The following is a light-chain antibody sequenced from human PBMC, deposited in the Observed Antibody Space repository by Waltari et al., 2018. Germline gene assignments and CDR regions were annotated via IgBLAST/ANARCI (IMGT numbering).Light chain of an antibody. V-gene: IGKV3-20*01. CDR2: GAA. J-gene: IGKJ1*01. CDR1: QSVSRA. Sequence: EIVLTQSPGTLSLSLGERATVSCRASQSVSRALAWYQQKPGQAPRLLIYGAATRATGIPDRFSGSGSGTDFSLTISRLEPDDFAVYYCQHYLRLPVTFGQGTKVETK. CDR3: QHYLRLPVT.